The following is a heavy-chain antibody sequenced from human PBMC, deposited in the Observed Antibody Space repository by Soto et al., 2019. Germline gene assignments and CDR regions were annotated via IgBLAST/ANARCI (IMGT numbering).Heavy chain of an antibody. Sequence: GGSLRLSCVASGLRFTSYGMSWIRQAPGKGLEWVSYISSSSSYTNYADSVKGRFTISRDNAKNSLYLQMNSLRAEDTAVYYCARVPELRFLEWFSYGMDVWGQGTTVTVSS. CDR3: ARVPELRFLEWFSYGMDV. CDR1: GLRFTSYG. V-gene: IGHV3-11*06. CDR2: ISSSSSYT. J-gene: IGHJ6*02. D-gene: IGHD3-3*01.